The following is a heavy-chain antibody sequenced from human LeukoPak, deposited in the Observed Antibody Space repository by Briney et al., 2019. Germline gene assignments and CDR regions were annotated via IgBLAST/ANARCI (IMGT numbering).Heavy chain of an antibody. J-gene: IGHJ4*02. CDR1: GDSISSSGYY. CDR3: ARDLYDFWSGYYHDY. D-gene: IGHD3-3*01. Sequence: PSETLSLTCTVSGDSISSSGYYWGWIRQPPGKGLEWIGSIYHSGSTYYNPSLKSRVTISVDTSKNQFSLKLSSVTAADTAVYYCARDLYDFWSGYYHDYWGQGTLVTVSS. CDR2: IYHSGST. V-gene: IGHV4-39*07.